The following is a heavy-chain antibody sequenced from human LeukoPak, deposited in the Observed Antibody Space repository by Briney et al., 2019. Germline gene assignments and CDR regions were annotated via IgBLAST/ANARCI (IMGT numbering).Heavy chain of an antibody. V-gene: IGHV4-34*01. Sequence: LETLSLTCAVYGGSFSGYYWSWIRQPPGKGLEWIGEINHSGSTNYNPSLKSRVTISVDTSKNQFSLKLSSVTAADTAVYYCARGGGYNYVVNYWGQGTLVTVSS. D-gene: IGHD5-12*01. CDR1: GGSFSGYY. J-gene: IGHJ4*02. CDR3: ARGGGYNYVVNY. CDR2: INHSGST.